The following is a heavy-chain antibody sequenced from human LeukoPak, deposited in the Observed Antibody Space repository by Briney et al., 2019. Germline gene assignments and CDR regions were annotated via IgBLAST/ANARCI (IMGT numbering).Heavy chain of an antibody. CDR1: GFTFGTYA. V-gene: IGHV3-23*01. CDR2: ISGSGLST. J-gene: IGHJ4*02. CDR3: AKGSYYDGGRYSYYFDY. Sequence: GGSLRLSCAASGFTFGTYAMSWVRQAPGKGLEWVSAISGSGLSTYYADSVQGRLTVSRDNSQATLYLQMNSLSSEDTAVYYCAKGSYYDGGRYSYYFDYWGQGTLVTVSS. D-gene: IGHD3-22*01.